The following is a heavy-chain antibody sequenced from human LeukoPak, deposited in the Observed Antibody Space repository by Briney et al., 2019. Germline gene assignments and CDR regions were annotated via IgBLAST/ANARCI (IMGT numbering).Heavy chain of an antibody. V-gene: IGHV3-23*01. D-gene: IGHD3-10*01. CDR3: ARATMVHDAFDI. CDR1: GFTFSSYA. Sequence: GGSLRLSCAASGFTFSSYAMTWVRQAPGKGLEWVSVIGASGGSTYYTDSVKGRVTISRDNSKNTLYLQMNSLRAEDTAVYYCARATMVHDAFDIWGQGTMVTVSS. J-gene: IGHJ3*02. CDR2: IGASGGST.